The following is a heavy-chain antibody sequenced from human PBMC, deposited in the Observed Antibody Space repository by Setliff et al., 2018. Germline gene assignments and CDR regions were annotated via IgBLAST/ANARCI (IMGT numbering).Heavy chain of an antibody. CDR1: GYTFTVYT. V-gene: IGHV1-18*01. Sequence: ASVKVSCKVSGYTFTVYTMNWVRQAPGQGLEWMGWISAYNGNTNYAQKLQGRVTITADESTSTAYMELSSLRSEDTAVYYCARERARDSSGYYSDYWGQGTLVTVSS. D-gene: IGHD3-22*01. CDR3: ARERARDSSGYYSDY. CDR2: ISAYNGNT. J-gene: IGHJ4*02.